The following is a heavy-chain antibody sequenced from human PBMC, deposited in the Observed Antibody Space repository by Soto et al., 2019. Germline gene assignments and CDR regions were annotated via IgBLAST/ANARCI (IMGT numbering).Heavy chain of an antibody. CDR3: ARREWKTMFDP. Sequence: SETLSLTCTVSGGSISSSSYYWGWIRQPPGKGLEWIGSIYYSGSTYYNPSLKSRVTISVDTSKNQFSLKLSSVTAADTAVYYCARREWKTMFDPWGQGTLVTVSS. V-gene: IGHV4-39*01. J-gene: IGHJ5*02. CDR2: IYYSGST. D-gene: IGHD3-3*01. CDR1: GGSISSSSYY.